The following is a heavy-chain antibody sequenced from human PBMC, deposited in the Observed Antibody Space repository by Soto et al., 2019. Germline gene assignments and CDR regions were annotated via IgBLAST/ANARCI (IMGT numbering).Heavy chain of an antibody. CDR2: ISYDGSNK. CDR3: AREPITIFGVVTPYYYYGMDV. Sequence: PGGSLRLSCAASGFTFSSYAMHWVRQAPGKGLEWVAVISYDGSNKYYADSVRGRFTISRDNSKNTLYLQMNSLRAEDTAVYYCAREPITIFGVVTPYYYYGMDVWGQGTTVTVSS. V-gene: IGHV3-30-3*01. CDR1: GFTFSSYA. J-gene: IGHJ6*02. D-gene: IGHD3-3*01.